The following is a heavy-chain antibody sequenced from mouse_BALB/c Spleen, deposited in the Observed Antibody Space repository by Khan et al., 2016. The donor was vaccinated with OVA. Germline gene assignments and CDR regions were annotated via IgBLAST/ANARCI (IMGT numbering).Heavy chain of an antibody. V-gene: IGHV1S137*01. CDR2: VSTYYGTT. J-gene: IGHJ3*01. D-gene: IGHD2-3*01. Sequence: QVQLQQSGPELVRPGVSVKISCKGPDYTFTDYPMHWVQQSHVKSLEWIGAVSTYYGTTNYNQKFKGKDILTVDKSSSTTYMELARLTSEDSAIYYCARDDGCSLFAYWGQGTLVTVSA. CDR1: DYTFTDYP. CDR3: ARDDGCSLFAY.